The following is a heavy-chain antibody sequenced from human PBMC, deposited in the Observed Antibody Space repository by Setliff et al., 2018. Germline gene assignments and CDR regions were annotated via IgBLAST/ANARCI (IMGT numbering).Heavy chain of an antibody. CDR1: GFSLSTSGVG. CDR2: IYWDDDK. Sequence: SGPTREPTQTLTLTCTFSGFSLSTSGVGVGWIRQPPGKALEWLALIYWDDDKRYSPSLKSRLTITKDTSKNQVVLTMTNMDPVDTATYYCARCITIFGVVIPNAFDYWGQGTLVTVSS. CDR3: ARCITIFGVVIPNAFDY. D-gene: IGHD3-3*01. J-gene: IGHJ4*02. V-gene: IGHV2-5*02.